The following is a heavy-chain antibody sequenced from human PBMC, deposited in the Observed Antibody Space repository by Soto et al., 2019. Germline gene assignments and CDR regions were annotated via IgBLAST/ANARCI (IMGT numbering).Heavy chain of an antibody. V-gene: IGHV3-74*01. D-gene: IGHD6-19*01. Sequence: SGGSLRLSCAASGFTFSSFWMYWVRQAPGKGLVWVSRINSDGSSTSYADSVKGRFTFSRDNAKNTLSLQMNSLRAEDTAVYYCARGPSSGWYYFVYSGQGMLVTVSS. CDR1: GFTFSSFW. CDR2: INSDGSST. J-gene: IGHJ4*02. CDR3: ARGPSSGWYYFVY.